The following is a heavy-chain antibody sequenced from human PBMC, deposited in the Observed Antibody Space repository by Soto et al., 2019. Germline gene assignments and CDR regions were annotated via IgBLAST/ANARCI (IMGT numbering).Heavy chain of an antibody. CDR3: ARRPYNRKGGEFDY. V-gene: IGHV4-31*03. D-gene: IGHD1-1*01. J-gene: IGHJ4*02. CDR1: GGSISSGDYY. Sequence: QVQLQESGPGLVKPSQTLSLTCTVSGGSISSGDYYWSWIRQHPGQGLECVGYIYYSGSTHYNPSLKSRFNITVDTSKNQFSLKLTSVNAGDTAAYYCARRPYNRKGGEFDYWCQGTLVTVSS. CDR2: IYYSGST.